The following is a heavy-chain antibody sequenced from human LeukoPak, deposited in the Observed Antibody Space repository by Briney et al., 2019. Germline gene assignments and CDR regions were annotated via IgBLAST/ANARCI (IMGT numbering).Heavy chain of an antibody. V-gene: IGHV4-4*02. CDR3: ARNFDS. J-gene: IGHJ4*02. CDR2: ISHSGNT. Sequence: PSGTLSLTCAVSGGSISNTNWGSWVRQPPGKGLEWIGEISHSGNTNYNPSLKSRVTISVDNSKNQFSLKTTSVTAADTAVYYCARNFDSWGQGILVTVSS. CDR1: GGSISNTNW.